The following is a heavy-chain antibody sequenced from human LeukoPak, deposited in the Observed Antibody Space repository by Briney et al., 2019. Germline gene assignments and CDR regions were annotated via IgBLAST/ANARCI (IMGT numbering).Heavy chain of an antibody. V-gene: IGHV1-2*02. D-gene: IGHD4-17*01. CDR1: GYTFTGYY. CDR2: INPNSGGT. J-gene: IGHJ6*03. Sequence: ASVKVSCKASGYTFTGYYMHWVRQAPGQGLEWMGWINPNSGGTNYAQKFQGRVTMTRDTSISTAYMELSRLRSDDTAVYYCARDYGDVLDYFYYNYMDVWGKGTTVTVSS. CDR3: ARDYGDVLDYFYYNYMDV.